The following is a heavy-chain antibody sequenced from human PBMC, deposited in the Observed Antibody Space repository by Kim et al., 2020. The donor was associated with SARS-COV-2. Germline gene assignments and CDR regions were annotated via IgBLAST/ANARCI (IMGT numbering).Heavy chain of an antibody. CDR1: GGSISSSSYY. CDR3: ARDQGGRIQLWTHHYYYYGMDV. Sequence: SETLSLPCTVSGGSISSSSYYWGWIRQPPGKGLEWIGSIYYSGSTYYNPSLKSRVTISVDTSKNQFSLKLSSVTAADTAVYYCARDQGGRIQLWTHHYYYYGMDVWGQGTTVTVSS. V-gene: IGHV4-39*07. D-gene: IGHD5-18*01. CDR2: IYYSGST. J-gene: IGHJ6*02.